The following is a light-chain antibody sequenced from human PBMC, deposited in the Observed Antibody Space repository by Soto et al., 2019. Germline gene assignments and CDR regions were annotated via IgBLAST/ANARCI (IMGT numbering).Light chain of an antibody. CDR3: QQSYSTPST. V-gene: IGKV1-39*01. J-gene: IGKJ2*01. Sequence: DIQMTQSPSSLSASVGDRVTITCRASQSISSSLNWYQQKPGKDPKLLIYAASSLESGVPSRFSGSGSGTDITLTISSLQPEDFATYYCQQSYSTPSTFGQETKVDIK. CDR2: AAS. CDR1: QSISSS.